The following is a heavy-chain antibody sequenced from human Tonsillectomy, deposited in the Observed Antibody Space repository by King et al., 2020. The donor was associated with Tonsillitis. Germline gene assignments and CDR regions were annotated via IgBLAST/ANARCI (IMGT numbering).Heavy chain of an antibody. V-gene: IGHV3-30*02. D-gene: IGHD4-17*01. CDR1: GFTFSTYG. CDR2: IWYEGINK. Sequence: QVQLVESGGGVVQPGGSLRLSCAASGFTFSTYGMHWVRQAPGKGLEWVAFIWYEGINKYYADSVKGRFTIPRDNSKNTLYVQMNSLRAEDTAVYYCAKGVTTYYYYGMDVWGQGTTVTDSS. J-gene: IGHJ6*02. CDR3: AKGVTTYYYYGMDV.